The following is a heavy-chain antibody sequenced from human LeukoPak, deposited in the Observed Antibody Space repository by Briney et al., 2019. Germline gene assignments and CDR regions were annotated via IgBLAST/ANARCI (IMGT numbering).Heavy chain of an antibody. D-gene: IGHD5-24*01. CDR1: GFTFSNYA. J-gene: IGHJ4*02. Sequence: SGGSLRLSCSASGFTFSNYAMHWVRQAPGKTLEYVSAIGSRGDGTYYADSVKGRFTISRDNSKNMLYLQMSSLRDEDTAVYYCAKEEMATITGYWGQGTLVTVSS. CDR2: IGSRGDGT. CDR3: AKEEMATITGY. V-gene: IGHV3-64D*09.